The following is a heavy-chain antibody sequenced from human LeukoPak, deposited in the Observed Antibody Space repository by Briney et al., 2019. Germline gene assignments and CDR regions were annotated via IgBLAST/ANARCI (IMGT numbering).Heavy chain of an antibody. CDR3: ARAGQYSTWRYYLDF. CDR1: GFTFYTYW. J-gene: IGHJ4*02. Sequence: PGGSLRLSCAASGFTFYTYWMGRVRQAPGKGLEWVGNIKPDGSESSYIDSVKGRFTISRDNAKNLLVLEMDSLRAADTAVYYCARAGQYSTWRYYLDFWGQGTLVSVSS. V-gene: IGHV3-7*01. CDR2: IKPDGSES. D-gene: IGHD6-6*01.